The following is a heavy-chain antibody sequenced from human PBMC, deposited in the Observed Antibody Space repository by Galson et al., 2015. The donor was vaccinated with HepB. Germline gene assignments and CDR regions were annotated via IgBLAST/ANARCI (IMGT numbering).Heavy chain of an antibody. CDR3: AKDASYDFWGGCIDY. J-gene: IGHJ4*02. CDR1: GFTFSSYA. CDR2: ITDSAGS. Sequence: SLRLSCAASGFTFSSYAMSWVRQAPGKGLEWVSGITDSAGSYADSVKGRFTISRDNSKNTLYLQMNGLRAEDTALYYCAKDASYDFWGGCIDYWGQGILVTVSS. D-gene: IGHD3-3*01. V-gene: IGHV3-23*01.